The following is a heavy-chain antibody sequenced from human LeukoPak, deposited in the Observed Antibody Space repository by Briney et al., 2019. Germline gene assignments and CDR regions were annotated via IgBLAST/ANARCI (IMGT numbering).Heavy chain of an antibody. Sequence: GSLRLSCAASGFTFSSYDMHWVRQATGKGLEWVSAIGTAGDTYYPGSVKGRFTISRENAKNSLYLQMNSLRAEDTALYYCAKGASPHYGNYGDYFDYWGQGTLVTVSS. D-gene: IGHD4-11*01. V-gene: IGHV3-13*01. J-gene: IGHJ4*02. CDR3: AKGASPHYGNYGDYFDY. CDR1: GFTFSSYD. CDR2: IGTAGDT.